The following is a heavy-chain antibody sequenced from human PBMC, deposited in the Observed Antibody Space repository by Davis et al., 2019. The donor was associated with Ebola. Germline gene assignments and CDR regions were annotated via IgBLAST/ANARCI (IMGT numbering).Heavy chain of an antibody. CDR3: ARNVWRMDV. CDR1: GLTFGVYS. D-gene: IGHD2-21*01. CDR2: IRNKAQGGTT. Sequence: PGGSLTPSCTASGLTFGVYSTSWVRQVPGKGLEWVGFIRNKAQGGTTEYAASVKGRFSISRDDSKSIAYLQMNSLKTEDTAVYYCARNVWRMDVWGQGTTVTVSS. J-gene: IGHJ6*02. V-gene: IGHV3-49*04.